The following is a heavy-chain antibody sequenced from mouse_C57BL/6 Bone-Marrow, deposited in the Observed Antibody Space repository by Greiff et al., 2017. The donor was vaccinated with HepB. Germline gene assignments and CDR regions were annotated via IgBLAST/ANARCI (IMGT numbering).Heavy chain of an antibody. CDR3: ARSGNNYYGSSYWRYFDV. CDR2: IHPNSGST. D-gene: IGHD1-1*01. Sequence: QVQLQQPGAELVKPGASVKLSCKASGYTFTSYWMHWVKQRPGQGLEWIGMIHPNSGSTNYNEKFKSKATLTVDKSSSTAYMQLSSLTSEDSAVYYCARSGNNYYGSSYWRYFDVWGTGTTVTVSS. V-gene: IGHV1-64*01. J-gene: IGHJ1*03. CDR1: GYTFTSYW.